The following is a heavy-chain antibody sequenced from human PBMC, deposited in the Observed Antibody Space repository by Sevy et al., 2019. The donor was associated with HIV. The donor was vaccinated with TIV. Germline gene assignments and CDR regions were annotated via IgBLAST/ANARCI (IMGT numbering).Heavy chain of an antibody. D-gene: IGHD1-20*01. V-gene: IGHV3-23*01. CDR2: ISGSGGYT. CDR3: TNRGVVIITGFEF. CDR1: GVTFNSNA. Sequence: GGSLRLSCAASGVTFNSNAMSWVRQAPGKGLEWVSTISGSGGYTYYADSVKGRFTISRYNSRNTVYLEMNSLRAEDKAVYYCTNRGVVIITGFEFWGQGTLVTVSS. J-gene: IGHJ4*02.